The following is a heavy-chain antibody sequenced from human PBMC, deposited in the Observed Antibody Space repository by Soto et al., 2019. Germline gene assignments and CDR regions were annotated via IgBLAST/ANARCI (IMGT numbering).Heavy chain of an antibody. J-gene: IGHJ6*03. CDR1: GFTFSSYA. V-gene: IGHV3-33*01. D-gene: IGHD4-17*01. Sequence: QVQLVESGGGVVQPGRSLRLSCAASGFTFSSYAMHWVRQAPGKGLEWVTIIGYDGSNKNYADSVKGRFTISRDNSKNTVYLQMNSLRVEDTAVYYCARDSGGDYHNYYMDVWGKGTTVTVSS. CDR2: IGYDGSNK. CDR3: ARDSGGDYHNYYMDV.